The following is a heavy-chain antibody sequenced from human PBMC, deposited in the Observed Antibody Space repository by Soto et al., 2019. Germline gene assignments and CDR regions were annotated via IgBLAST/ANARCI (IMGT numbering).Heavy chain of an antibody. CDR2: IYYSGAT. D-gene: IGHD5-12*01. CDR3: AKDGPYRGSSGRLDY. CDR1: GASISGNY. Sequence: SETLSLTCNVSGASISGNYWSWIRQPPGKGLEWIGYIYYSGATNYNPSLESRVTISVDTPKSQFSLKLTSVTPADTAVYYCAKDGPYRGSSGRLDYWGQGILVTVSS. V-gene: IGHV4-59*01. J-gene: IGHJ4*02.